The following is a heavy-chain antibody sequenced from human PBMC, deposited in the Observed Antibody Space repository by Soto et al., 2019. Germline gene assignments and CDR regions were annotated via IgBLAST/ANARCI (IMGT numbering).Heavy chain of an antibody. Sequence: GGSLRLSCAASGFTFSSYAMSWVRQAPGKGLEWVSAISGSGGSTYYADSVKGRFTISRDNSKNTLYLQMNSLRAEDTAVYYCAKGGVVVRGAKSFDYWGQGTLVTVSS. V-gene: IGHV3-23*01. CDR2: ISGSGGST. CDR3: AKGGVVVRGAKSFDY. CDR1: GFTFSSYA. D-gene: IGHD3-10*01. J-gene: IGHJ4*02.